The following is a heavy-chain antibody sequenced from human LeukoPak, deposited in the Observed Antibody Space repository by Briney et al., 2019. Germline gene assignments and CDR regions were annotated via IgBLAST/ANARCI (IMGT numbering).Heavy chain of an antibody. D-gene: IGHD1-7*01. CDR3: ARESGITGTSSGGWFDP. CDR2: IYYSGST. Sequence: SETLSLTCTVSGGSISSYYWSWIRQPPGKGLEWIGYIYYSGSTNYNPSLKSRVTISVDTSKNQFSLKLSSVTAADTAVYYCARESGITGTSSGGWFDPWGQGTLVTVSS. V-gene: IGHV4-59*01. J-gene: IGHJ5*02. CDR1: GGSISSYY.